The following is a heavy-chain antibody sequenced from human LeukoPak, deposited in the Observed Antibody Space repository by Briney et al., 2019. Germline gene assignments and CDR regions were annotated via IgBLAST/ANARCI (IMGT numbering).Heavy chain of an antibody. J-gene: IGHJ3*02. CDR1: GGSISSSSYY. Sequence: SETLSLTCTVSGGSISSSSYYWGWIRQPPGKGLEWIGSIYYSGSTYYNPSLKSRVTISVDTSKNQFSLKLSSVTAADTAVYYCARRVTVVVVPAAIDAFDIWGHGTMVTVSS. CDR3: ARRVTVVVVPAAIDAFDI. CDR2: IYYSGST. V-gene: IGHV4-39*01. D-gene: IGHD2-2*01.